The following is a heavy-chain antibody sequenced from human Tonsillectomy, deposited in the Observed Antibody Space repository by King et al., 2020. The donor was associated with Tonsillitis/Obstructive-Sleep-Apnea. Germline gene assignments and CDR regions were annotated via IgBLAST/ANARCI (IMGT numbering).Heavy chain of an antibody. V-gene: IGHV3-15*01. D-gene: IGHD3-3*01. CDR1: GFTFSDAW. CDR2: IKSKPDGGTT. CDR3: TTPSGYYIHY. J-gene: IGHJ4*02. Sequence: VQLVESGGGLVKPEESLSLSCVASGFTFSDAWMSWVRQAPGKGPEWVGRIKSKPDGGTTDYAAPVKGRFTVSRDDSKDTLYLQMNSLKTEDTAVYYCTTPSGYYIHYWGQGTLVTVSS.